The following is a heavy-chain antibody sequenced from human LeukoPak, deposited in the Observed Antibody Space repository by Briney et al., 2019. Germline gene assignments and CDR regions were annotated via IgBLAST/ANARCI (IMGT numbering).Heavy chain of an antibody. J-gene: IGHJ6*03. V-gene: IGHV3-74*01. Sequence: GGSLRLSCAASGFTFSGYSLHWVRQSPGKGLVWVSHINSDGSRTTYADSVEGRFTISRDNAKNTLYLQMNSLRAEDTAVYYCARAGNPIFYYYMDVWGKGITVTVSS. CDR1: GFTFSGYS. CDR2: INSDGSRT. CDR3: ARAGNPIFYYYMDV.